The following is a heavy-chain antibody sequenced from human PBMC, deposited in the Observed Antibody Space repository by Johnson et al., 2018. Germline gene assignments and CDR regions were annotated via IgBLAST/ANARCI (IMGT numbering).Heavy chain of an antibody. CDR3: ARDMWYGDPFDY. CDR2: IYSSGST. CDR1: SGSISTYY. Sequence: QVRLQESGPGLVKPSETLSLTCTVSSGSISTYYWNWIRQPPGKGLEWIGYIYSSGSTNYNPSLQSRVTISVDTSKNQFSLKLSSVTAADTAVYYCARDMWYGDPFDYWGQGTLVTVSS. J-gene: IGHJ4*02. V-gene: IGHV4-59*01. D-gene: IGHD4-17*01.